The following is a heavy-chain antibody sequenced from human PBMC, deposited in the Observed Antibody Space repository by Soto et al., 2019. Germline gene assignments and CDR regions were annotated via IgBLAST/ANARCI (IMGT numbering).Heavy chain of an antibody. J-gene: IGHJ5*02. CDR2: ISGSGGST. CDR3: ANGPVSYSSSWYWFAP. D-gene: IGHD6-13*01. V-gene: IGHV3-23*01. CDR1: GFTFSSYA. Sequence: EVQLLESGGGLVQPGGSLRLSCAASGFTFSSYAMSWVRQAPGKGLEWVSAISGSGGSTYYADSVKGRFTISRDNSKNTLYLQMNSLRAEDTAVYSCANGPVSYSSSWYWFAPWAREPWSPSPQ.